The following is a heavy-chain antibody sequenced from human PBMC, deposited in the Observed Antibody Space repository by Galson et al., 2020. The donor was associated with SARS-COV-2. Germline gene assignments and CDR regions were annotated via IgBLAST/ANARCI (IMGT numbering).Heavy chain of an antibody. D-gene: IGHD1-26*01. V-gene: IGHV1-18*01. CDR3: ARVVGATPSDY. CDR2: ISAYNGNT. Sequence: ASVKVSCKASGYTFTTYGFIWVRQAPGQGLEWMGWISAYNGNTNYPQRLQGRVTMTTDTSTSTAYMELTSLRSDDTAVYYCARVVGATPSDYWCQGTLFTVSS. CDR1: GYTFTTYG. J-gene: IGHJ4*02.